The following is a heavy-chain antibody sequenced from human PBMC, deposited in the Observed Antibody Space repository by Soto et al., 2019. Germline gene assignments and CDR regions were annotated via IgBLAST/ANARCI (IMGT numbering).Heavy chain of an antibody. CDR1: GGAISSEYFH. Sequence: SETLSLTCAVSGGAISSEYFHWTWIRQSPGKGLEWIGYIHYTGSIMYNPSFKSRVTISVDTSKNQFSLKLSSVTAADTAVYYCARHHYCSGGGCFSSLGFDYWGQETLVSVAS. V-gene: IGHV4-30-4*08. CDR3: ARHHYCSGGGCFSSLGFDY. CDR2: IHYTGSI. D-gene: IGHD2-15*01. J-gene: IGHJ4*02.